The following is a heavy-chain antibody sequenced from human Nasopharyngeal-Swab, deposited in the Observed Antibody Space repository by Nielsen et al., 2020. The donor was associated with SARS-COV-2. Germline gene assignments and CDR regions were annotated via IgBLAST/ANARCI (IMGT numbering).Heavy chain of an antibody. CDR1: GGSSNRSRDY. Sequence: ETLPLTCTVSGGSSNRSRDYWGWISQPPGKGREWIGSIYYSGSTYYNPSLERRVTISVDTSKNQFSLKLSSVAAADTAVYYCAISGWYYAFDIWGQGTMVTVSS. J-gene: IGHJ3*02. CDR3: AISGWYYAFDI. V-gene: IGHV4-39*07. D-gene: IGHD6-19*01. CDR2: IYYSGST.